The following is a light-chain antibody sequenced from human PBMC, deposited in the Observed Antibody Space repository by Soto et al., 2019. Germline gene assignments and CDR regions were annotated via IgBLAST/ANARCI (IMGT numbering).Light chain of an antibody. CDR3: QQTYTSPRT. V-gene: IGKV1-39*01. J-gene: IGKJ1*01. CDR2: AAS. CDR1: QSVSGY. Sequence: DIQMTQSPSSLSASVGDRVTSTGVTSQSVSGYLNWYQQEPGKAPKLLIYAASSLQSGVPSRFSGSGSGTDFSLTISSLQPEGFATYYCQQTYTSPRTFGQGTKVDIK.